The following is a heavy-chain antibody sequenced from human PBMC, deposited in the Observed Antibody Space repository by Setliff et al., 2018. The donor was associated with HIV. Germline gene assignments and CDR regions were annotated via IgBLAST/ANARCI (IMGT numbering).Heavy chain of an antibody. CDR2: IHTSGNA. V-gene: IGHV4-61*09. D-gene: IGHD6-19*01. Sequence: SETLSLTCTVPGGSISSGTYFWSWIRQPAGKGLEWIGHIHTSGNANYNPSLNSRVTTSVDTSKNHFSLKLSSVTAADTAVYYCARSLLPSITVAGTIGYWGQGSLVTVPQ. CDR1: GGSISSGTYF. J-gene: IGHJ4*02. CDR3: ARSLLPSITVAGTIGY.